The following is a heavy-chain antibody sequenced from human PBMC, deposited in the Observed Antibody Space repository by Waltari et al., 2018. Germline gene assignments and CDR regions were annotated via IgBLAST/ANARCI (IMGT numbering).Heavy chain of an antibody. CDR3: ARADVLRYFDWLNAFYAFDI. CDR1: GGTFSSYA. CDR2: IIPIFGTA. D-gene: IGHD3-9*01. V-gene: IGHV1-69*01. J-gene: IGHJ3*02. Sequence: QVQLVQSGAEVKKPGSSVKVSCKASGGTFSSYAISWVRQAPGQGLEWMGGIIPIFGTANYAQKVQGRVTITADESTSTAYMELSSLRSEDTAVYYCARADVLRYFDWLNAFYAFDIWGQGTMVTVSS.